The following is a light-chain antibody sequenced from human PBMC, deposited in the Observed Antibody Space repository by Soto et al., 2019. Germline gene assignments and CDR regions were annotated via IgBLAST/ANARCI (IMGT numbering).Light chain of an antibody. J-gene: IGKJ1*01. V-gene: IGKV1-39*01. CDR2: VAS. CDR1: QSIRNY. CDR3: QQSYSTPRT. Sequence: DIQMTQSPSSLSASVGDRVTITCRASQSIRNYLHWYQQKPEKAPKLLMSVASTLQGGVPSWFSGSGSGTDFTLTISSLQPEDFATYYCQQSYSTPRTFGQGTKVDIK.